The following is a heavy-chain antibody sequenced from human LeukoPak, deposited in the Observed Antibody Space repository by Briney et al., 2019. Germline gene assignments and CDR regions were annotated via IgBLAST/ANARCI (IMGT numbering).Heavy chain of an antibody. Sequence: ASVKVSCTGSGYTFVGHYMHWVRQAPGQGLEWMGRINPNSGVTNHPQKFRGRVTMTRDTSISTIYMELSRLTSDDTAVYYCARDLGITGDLMDVWGQGTTVTVSS. V-gene: IGHV1-2*06. J-gene: IGHJ6*01. CDR1: GYTFVGHY. CDR2: INPNSGVT. CDR3: ARDLGITGDLMDV. D-gene: IGHD1-20*01.